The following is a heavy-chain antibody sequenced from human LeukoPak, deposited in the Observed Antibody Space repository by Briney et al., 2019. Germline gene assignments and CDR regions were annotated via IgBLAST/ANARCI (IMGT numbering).Heavy chain of an antibody. CDR1: GGSISSGGYS. V-gene: IGHV4-30-2*01. CDR2: IYPSGST. D-gene: IGHD3-22*01. CDR3: ARDLSYDSSGGWFDP. Sequence: SETLSLTCAVSGGSISSGGYSWSWIRQPPGKGLEWIGYIYPSGSTYYNPSLKSRVTISVDRSKNQFSLKLSSVTAADTAVYYCARDLSYDSSGGWFDPWGQGTLVTVSS. J-gene: IGHJ5*02.